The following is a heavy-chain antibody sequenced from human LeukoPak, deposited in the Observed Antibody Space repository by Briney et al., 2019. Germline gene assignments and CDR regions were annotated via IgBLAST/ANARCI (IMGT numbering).Heavy chain of an antibody. V-gene: IGHV3-23*01. CDR2: ISVSAGST. CDR1: GFTFSSYA. J-gene: IGHJ4*02. CDR3: ARDGGSGLDY. Sequence: GGSLRLSCAASGFTFSSYAMSWVRQAPGKGLEWVSAISVSAGSTYYADSVKGRFTISRDNSKNTLYLQMNSLRAEDTAVYYCARDGGSGLDYWGQGTLVTVSS. D-gene: IGHD2-15*01.